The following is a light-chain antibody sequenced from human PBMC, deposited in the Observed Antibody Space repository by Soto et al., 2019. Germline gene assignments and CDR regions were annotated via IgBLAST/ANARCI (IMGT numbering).Light chain of an antibody. CDR1: QGISSY. Sequence: IQLTQSPSSLSASVGDRVTITCRASQGISSYLAWNQQKPGKAPKLLIYTASTLQSGVPSRFSGSGSGTNFTLTISSLQPEDFATYYCQQLNSYPLPFGGGTKVEIK. CDR3: QQLNSYPLP. V-gene: IGKV1-9*01. J-gene: IGKJ4*01. CDR2: TAS.